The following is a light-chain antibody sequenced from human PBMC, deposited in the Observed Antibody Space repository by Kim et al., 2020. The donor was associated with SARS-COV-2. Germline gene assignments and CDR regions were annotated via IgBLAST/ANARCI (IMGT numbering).Light chain of an antibody. V-gene: IGLV3-19*01. J-gene: IGLJ3*02. CDR3: NARDSSGNHWV. CDR2: GKN. Sequence: AVGQTVRITCQGDSLRGCYASWYQQKPGQAAVLVIYGKNNRPSGIPDRFSGSSSGNTASLTITGAQAEEEADYYCNARDSSGNHWVFGGGTQLTVL. CDR1: SLRGCY.